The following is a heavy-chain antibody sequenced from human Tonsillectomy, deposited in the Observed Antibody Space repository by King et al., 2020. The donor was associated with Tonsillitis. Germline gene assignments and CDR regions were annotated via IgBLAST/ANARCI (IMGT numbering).Heavy chain of an antibody. J-gene: IGHJ6*02. CDR2: IYYSGST. Sequence: LQLQESGPGLVKPSETLSLTCTVSGGSISSSSYYWGWIRQPPGKGLECIGSIYYSGSTYYNPSLKSRVTISVDTSKNQFSLKLSSVTAADTAVYYCARVDNSGYDYYFYGMDVWGQGTTVTVSS. D-gene: IGHD3-22*01. V-gene: IGHV4-39*07. CDR3: ARVDNSGYDYYFYGMDV. CDR1: GGSISSSSYY.